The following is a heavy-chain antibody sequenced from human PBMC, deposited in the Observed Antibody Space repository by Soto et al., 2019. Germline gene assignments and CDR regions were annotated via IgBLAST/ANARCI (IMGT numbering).Heavy chain of an antibody. V-gene: IGHV3-15*01. CDR1: GFTFSNAW. J-gene: IGHJ4*02. D-gene: IGHD4-17*01. Sequence: EVQLVESGGGLVKPGGSLRLSCAASGFTFSNAWVSWVRQAPGKELEWVGRIKRNADGGTADYAAPVKGRFTISRDDSKNTLYLQMNSLKTEDTAVYYCTTAATTVTTIDYWGQGTLVTVSS. CDR3: TTAATTVTTIDY. CDR2: IKRNADGGTA.